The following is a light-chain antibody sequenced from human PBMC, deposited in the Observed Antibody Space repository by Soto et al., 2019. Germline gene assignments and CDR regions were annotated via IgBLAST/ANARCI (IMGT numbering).Light chain of an antibody. Sequence: EVVLTQSPDTLSLSPGERATISCRTSHSVDIYLAWYQQKPGQAPRLLIYDSYNRVTGIPTRFSGSGSGTGFTLTISSLEPEDSAVYYCQQRKYWPPLTFGGGTKVEIK. CDR2: DSY. CDR3: QQRKYWPPLT. V-gene: IGKV3-11*01. J-gene: IGKJ4*01. CDR1: HSVDIY.